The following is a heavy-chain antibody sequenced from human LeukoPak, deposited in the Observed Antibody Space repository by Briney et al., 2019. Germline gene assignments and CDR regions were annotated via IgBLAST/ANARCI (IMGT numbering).Heavy chain of an antibody. Sequence: GGSLRLSCAASGFTFSSYSMNWVRQAPGKGLEWVSSISSSSSSYIYYADSVKGRFTISRDNAKNSLYLQMNSLRAEDTAVYYCARKYCSSGSCWGDAFDIWGQGTMVTVSS. CDR2: ISSSSSSYI. V-gene: IGHV3-21*01. CDR3: ARKYCSSGSCWGDAFDI. CDR1: GFTFSSYS. J-gene: IGHJ3*02. D-gene: IGHD2-15*01.